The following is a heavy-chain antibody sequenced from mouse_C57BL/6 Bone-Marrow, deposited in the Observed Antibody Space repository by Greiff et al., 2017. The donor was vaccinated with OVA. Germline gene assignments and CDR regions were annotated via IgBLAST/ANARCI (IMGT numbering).Heavy chain of an antibody. CDR1: GYTFTGYW. D-gene: IGHD1-1*01. V-gene: IGHV1-9*01. CDR2: ILPGSGST. Sequence: VQRVESGAELMKPGASVKLSCKATGYTFTGYWIEWVKQRPGHGLEWIGEILPGSGSTNYNEKFKGKATFTADTSSNTAYMQLSSLTTEDSAIYYCARQGDYYGSSYGYYFDYWGQGTTLTVSS. J-gene: IGHJ2*01. CDR3: ARQGDYYGSSYGYYFDY.